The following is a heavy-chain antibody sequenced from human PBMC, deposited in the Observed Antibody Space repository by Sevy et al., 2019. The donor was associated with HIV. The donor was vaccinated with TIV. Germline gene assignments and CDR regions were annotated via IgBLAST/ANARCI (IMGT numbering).Heavy chain of an antibody. D-gene: IGHD2-2*02. J-gene: IGHJ6*02. Sequence: GGALRLSCAASGCTVSTNYMNWVRQAPGKGLEWVLFIYSCGSTYYADSVKDRFTISRDNCKNTLYLQMNSLRAEDTAVYYCARVPKPLLYYHPMDVWGQGTTITVSS. CDR1: GCTVSTNY. V-gene: IGHV3-53*01. CDR2: IYSCGST. CDR3: ARVPKPLLYYHPMDV.